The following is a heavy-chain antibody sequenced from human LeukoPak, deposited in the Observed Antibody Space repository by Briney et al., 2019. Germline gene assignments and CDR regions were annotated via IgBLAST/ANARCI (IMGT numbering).Heavy chain of an antibody. CDR1: GASVSSGSYY. D-gene: IGHD3-22*01. CDR3: ARGSSGYWFDY. J-gene: IGHJ4*02. Sequence: KSSETLSLTCTVSGASVSSGSYYWSWIRQPPGKGLEWIGYIYYSGSTNYNPSLKSRVTISVDTSKNQFSLKLSSVTAADTAVYYCARGSSGYWFDYWGQGTLVTVSS. CDR2: IYYSGST. V-gene: IGHV4-61*01.